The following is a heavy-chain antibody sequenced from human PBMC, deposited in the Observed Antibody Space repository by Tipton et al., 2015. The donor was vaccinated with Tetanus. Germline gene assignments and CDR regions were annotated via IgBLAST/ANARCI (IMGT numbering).Heavy chain of an antibody. J-gene: IGHJ5*02. V-gene: IGHV1-69*15. CDR1: GGTFSSYA. Sequence: QSGAEVKKPGSSVKVSCKTSGGTFSSYAISWVRQAPGQGLEWMGTIVPLFDTTISAQRFQGRVTITADATKSAAYMELSSLRSDDTAIYYCARDMRSNWFDPWGQGTLVTVSS. CDR3: ARDMRSNWFDP. CDR2: IVPLFDTT. D-gene: IGHD3-16*01.